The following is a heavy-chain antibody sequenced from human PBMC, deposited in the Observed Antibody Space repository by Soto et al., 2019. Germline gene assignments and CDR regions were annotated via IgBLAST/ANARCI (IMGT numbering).Heavy chain of an antibody. Sequence: PSETLSLTCAVYGGSFSGYYWSWIRQPPGKGLEWIGEINHSGSTNYNPSLKSRVTISVDTSKNQFSLKLSSVTAADTAVYYCARARAVVPAATLCYYYYYMDVWGKGTTVTVSS. CDR2: INHSGST. J-gene: IGHJ6*03. CDR1: GGSFSGYY. V-gene: IGHV4-34*01. D-gene: IGHD2-2*01. CDR3: ARARAVVPAATLCYYYYYMDV.